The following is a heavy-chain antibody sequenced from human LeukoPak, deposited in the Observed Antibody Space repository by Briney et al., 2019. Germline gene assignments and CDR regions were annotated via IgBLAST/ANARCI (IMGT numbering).Heavy chain of an antibody. CDR3: ARDVVTSRTVDY. Sequence: PSETLSLTCTVSGGSISTYYWSWIRQPPGKGLEWIGYIYYSGSTNYNPSLKSRVTISVDTSKNQFSLKLSFVTAADTAVYYCARDVVTSRTVDYWGQGTLVTVSS. V-gene: IGHV4-59*12. J-gene: IGHJ4*02. CDR2: IYYSGST. CDR1: GGSISTYY. D-gene: IGHD2-15*01.